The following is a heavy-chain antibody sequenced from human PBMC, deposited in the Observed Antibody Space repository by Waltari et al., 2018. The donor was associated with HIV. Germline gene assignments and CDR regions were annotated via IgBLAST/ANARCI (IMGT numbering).Heavy chain of an antibody. D-gene: IGHD1-26*01. Sequence: QVQLVQSGAEVKKPGASVKVSCKTSGYTFSSYDINWVRQATGQGPEWMGGWDPNGGNTGYAQKFHGRVVMTRNTSIRTVYMELIGLRSEDTAVYYCATWECRGQPSSYINYWGQGTLVTVSS. CDR2: WDPNGGNT. CDR3: ATWECRGQPSSYINY. CDR1: GYTFSSYD. J-gene: IGHJ4*02. V-gene: IGHV1-8*01.